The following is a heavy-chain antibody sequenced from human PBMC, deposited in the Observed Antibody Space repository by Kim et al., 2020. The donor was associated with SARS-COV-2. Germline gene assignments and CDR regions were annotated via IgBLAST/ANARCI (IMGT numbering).Heavy chain of an antibody. V-gene: IGHV1-69*11. CDR2: PILGTA. J-gene: IGHJ5*02. CDR3: AISIGP. Sequence: PILGTANYAQKFQGRVTITADESTSTAYMELSSLRSEDTAVYYCAISIGPWGQGTLVTVSS.